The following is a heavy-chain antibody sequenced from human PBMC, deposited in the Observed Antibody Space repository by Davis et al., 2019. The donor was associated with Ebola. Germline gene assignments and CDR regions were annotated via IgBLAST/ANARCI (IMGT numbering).Heavy chain of an antibody. J-gene: IGHJ6*03. CDR2: IYYSGST. Sequence: PSETLSLTCTVSGGSVSSGSYYWSWIRQPPGKGLEWIGYIYYSGSTNYNPSLKSRVTISVDTSKNQFSLKLSSVTAADTAVYYCARGFRSYYYYYMDVWGKGTTVTVSS. V-gene: IGHV4-61*01. CDR3: ARGFRSYYYYYMDV. CDR1: GGSVSSGSYY.